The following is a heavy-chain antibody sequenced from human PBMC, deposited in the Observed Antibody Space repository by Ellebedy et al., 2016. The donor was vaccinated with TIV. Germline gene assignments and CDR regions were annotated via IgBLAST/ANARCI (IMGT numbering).Heavy chain of an antibody. CDR2: ISWNSGSI. V-gene: IGHV3-9*01. D-gene: IGHD3-22*01. J-gene: IGHJ4*02. CDR3: AKTGPIYYDSSPFDY. Sequence: SLKISCAASGFTFDDYAMHWVRQAPGKGLEWVSGISWNSGSIGYADSVKGRFTISRDNAKNSLYLQMNSLRAEDTALYYCAKTGPIYYDSSPFDYWGQGTLVTVSS. CDR1: GFTFDDYA.